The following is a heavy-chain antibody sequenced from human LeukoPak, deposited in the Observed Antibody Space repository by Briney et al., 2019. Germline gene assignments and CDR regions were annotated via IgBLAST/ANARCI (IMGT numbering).Heavy chain of an antibody. D-gene: IGHD1-26*01. CDR3: AKFQWELLTFDY. Sequence: GGSLRLSWAASEFTFSSYWMIWVRQAPGKGLEWVANIKQDGSEKYYMDSVKGRFTIPRDNSKNTLYLQMNSLRAEDTAVYYCAKFQWELLTFDYWGQGTLVTVSS. V-gene: IGHV3-7*03. CDR1: EFTFSSYW. CDR2: IKQDGSEK. J-gene: IGHJ4*02.